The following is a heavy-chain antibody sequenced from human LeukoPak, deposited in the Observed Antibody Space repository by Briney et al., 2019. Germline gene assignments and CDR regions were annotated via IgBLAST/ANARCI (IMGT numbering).Heavy chain of an antibody. CDR3: AREHLYYYDSSGYYVSRRTAVGPFDY. D-gene: IGHD3-22*01. J-gene: IGHJ4*02. Sequence: SQTLSLTCAVSGGSISSGGYSWSWIRQPPGKGLEWIGYIYYSGSTYYNPSLKSRLTISVDTSKNQFSLKLSSVTAADTAVYYCAREHLYYYDSSGYYVSRRTAVGPFDYWGQGTLVTVSS. V-gene: IGHV4-30-4*07. CDR2: IYYSGST. CDR1: GGSISSGGYS.